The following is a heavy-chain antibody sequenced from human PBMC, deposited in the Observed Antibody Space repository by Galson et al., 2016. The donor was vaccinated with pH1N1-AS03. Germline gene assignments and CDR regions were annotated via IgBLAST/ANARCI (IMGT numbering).Heavy chain of an antibody. Sequence: SLRLSCAASGFIFNTYAMSWVRQAQGKGLEWVSSISGSGGDTYYADSVKGRFTVSRDNSRNTLYLQMNSLRAEDTAVYYCARRSPWGTVGIFYFDYWGQGTLVTVSS. D-gene: IGHD4-23*01. J-gene: IGHJ4*02. CDR2: ISGSGGDT. CDR1: GFIFNTYA. V-gene: IGHV3-23*01. CDR3: ARRSPWGTVGIFYFDY.